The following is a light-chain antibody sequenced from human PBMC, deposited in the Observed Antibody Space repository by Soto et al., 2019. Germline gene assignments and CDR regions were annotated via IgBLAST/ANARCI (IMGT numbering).Light chain of an antibody. V-gene: IGLV2-14*01. J-gene: IGLJ2*01. Sequence: QSALTQPASVSGSPGQSITISCTGTSSDVGGYNYVSWYQQHPGKAPKLMIYDVSNRPSGVSNRFSGSKSGNTASLTISGLQAEDEDDYYCSSYTSSSTKEFGGGTKVTVL. CDR1: SSDVGGYNY. CDR2: DVS. CDR3: SSYTSSSTKE.